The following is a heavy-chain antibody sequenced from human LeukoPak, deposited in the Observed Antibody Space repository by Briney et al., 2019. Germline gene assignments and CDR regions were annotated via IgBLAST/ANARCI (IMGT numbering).Heavy chain of an antibody. J-gene: IGHJ6*03. CDR1: GGSISSRSDY. D-gene: IGHD4-23*01. CDR2: LDSSGST. V-gene: IGHV4-39*01. Sequence: SETLSLTCTVSGGSISSRSDYWGWIRQTPGKGLEWIGNLDSSGSTYYNPSLKSRVTISVGTSKNQFSLNLRSVTAADTAIYFCSRSHDYGGLYFYYYMDVWGKGTTVTVSS. CDR3: SRSHDYGGLYFYYYMDV.